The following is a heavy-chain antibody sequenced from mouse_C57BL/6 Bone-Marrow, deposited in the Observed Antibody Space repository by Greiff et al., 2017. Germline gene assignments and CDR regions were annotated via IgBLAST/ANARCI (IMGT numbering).Heavy chain of an antibody. D-gene: IGHD1-1*01. CDR3: ARGPHYYGSSYAMDY. Sequence: VQLQQSGPELVKPGASVKISCKASGYTFTDYYMNWVKQSHGKSLEWIGDINPNNGGTSYNQKFKGKATLTVDKSSSTAYMELRSLTSEDSAVYYCARGPHYYGSSYAMDYWGQGTSVTVSS. V-gene: IGHV1-26*01. CDR2: INPNNGGT. J-gene: IGHJ4*01. CDR1: GYTFTDYY.